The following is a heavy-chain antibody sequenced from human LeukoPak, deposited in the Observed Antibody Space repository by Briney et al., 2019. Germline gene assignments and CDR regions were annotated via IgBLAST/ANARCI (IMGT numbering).Heavy chain of an antibody. CDR3: ARDTFGSLDF. V-gene: IGHV3-23*01. CDR2: ISGSGGST. D-gene: IGHD3-10*01. Sequence: GGSLRLSCAASGFTFSSYAMSWVRKAPGKGLEWVSAISGSGGSTYYADSVKGRFTISKDNSKNTLYLQMNSLRTDDTAMYYCARDTFGSLDFWGQGTLVTVST. J-gene: IGHJ4*02. CDR1: GFTFSSYA.